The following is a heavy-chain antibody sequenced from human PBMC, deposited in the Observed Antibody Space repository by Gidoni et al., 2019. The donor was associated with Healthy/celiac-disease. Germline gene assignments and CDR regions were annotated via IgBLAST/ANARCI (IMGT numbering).Heavy chain of an antibody. CDR2: INPSGGST. CDR1: GDTVTSYY. D-gene: IGHD2-15*01. V-gene: IGHV1-46*01. Sequence: QVQLVQSGAEVKKPGASVKVSCKASGDTVTSYYMHWVRQAPGQGLEWMGIINPSGGSTSYAQKFQGRVTMTRDTSTSTVYMELSSLRSEDTAVYYCAAAMVVAATGALDPWGQGTLVTVSS. J-gene: IGHJ5*02. CDR3: AAAMVVAATGALDP.